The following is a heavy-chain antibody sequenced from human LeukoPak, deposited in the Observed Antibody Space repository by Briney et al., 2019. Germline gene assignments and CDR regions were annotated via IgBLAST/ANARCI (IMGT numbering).Heavy chain of an antibody. CDR1: GFTFSSYS. V-gene: IGHV3-48*04. D-gene: IGHD6-19*01. Sequence: GGSLRLSCAASGFTFSSYSMNWVRQAPGKGLEWVSYISSSSSTIYYADSVKGRFTISRDNAKNSLYLQMNSLRAEDTAVYYCAKSSSGWYFAYWGQGTLVTVSS. CDR2: ISSSSSTI. CDR3: AKSSSGWYFAY. J-gene: IGHJ4*02.